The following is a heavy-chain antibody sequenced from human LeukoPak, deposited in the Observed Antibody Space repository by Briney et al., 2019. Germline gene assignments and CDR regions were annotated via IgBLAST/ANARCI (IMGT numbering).Heavy chain of an antibody. CDR2: IDGSGGST. D-gene: IGHD3-10*01. J-gene: IGHJ4*02. CDR1: GFTFSNYA. Sequence: GGSLRLSCAVSGFTFSNYAMSWVRQAPAKGREWVSAIDGSGGSTYYADSVQGRFTISRDNSKNALYLQMNNLKAEDTATYYCAKYFYDSGSYSFDHWGQGALVTVSS. V-gene: IGHV3-23*01. CDR3: AKYFYDSGSYSFDH.